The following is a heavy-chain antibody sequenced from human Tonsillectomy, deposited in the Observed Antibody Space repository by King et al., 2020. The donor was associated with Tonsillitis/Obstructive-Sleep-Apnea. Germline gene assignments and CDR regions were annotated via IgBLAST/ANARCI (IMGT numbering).Heavy chain of an antibody. V-gene: IGHV1-24*01. Sequence: QLVQSGAEVKKPGASVKVSCKVSGYTLTELSMHWVRQAPGKGLEWMGGFDPEDGETIYAQKLQGRVTMTEDTSTDTAYMELSSLRSEDTAVYYCATLSGPDSSGYPNYYGMDVWGQGTTVTVSS. CDR3: ATLSGPDSSGYPNYYGMDV. J-gene: IGHJ6*02. D-gene: IGHD3-22*01. CDR2: FDPEDGET. CDR1: GYTLTELS.